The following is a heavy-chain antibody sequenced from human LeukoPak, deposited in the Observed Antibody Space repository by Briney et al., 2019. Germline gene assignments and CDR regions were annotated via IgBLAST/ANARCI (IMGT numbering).Heavy chain of an antibody. Sequence: SETLSLTCAVYGGSFSDYYWSWIRQPPGKGLEWIGYIYYSGSTNYNPSLKSRVTISVDTSKNQFSLKLSSVTAADTAVYYCARDRYYYGSGSYSWFDPWGQGTLVTVSS. J-gene: IGHJ5*02. CDR2: IYYSGST. CDR3: ARDRYYYGSGSYSWFDP. V-gene: IGHV4-59*01. CDR1: GGSFSDYY. D-gene: IGHD3-10*01.